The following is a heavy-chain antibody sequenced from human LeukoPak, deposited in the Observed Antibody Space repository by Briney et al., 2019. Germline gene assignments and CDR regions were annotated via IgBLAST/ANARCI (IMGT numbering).Heavy chain of an antibody. CDR3: ARHDGPPQYSGYDY. V-gene: IGHV4-39*01. CDR1: GGSISSSSYY. Sequence: SETLSLTCTVSGGSISSSSYYWGWIRQPPGKGLEWIGSIYYSGSTYYNPSLKSRVTISVDTSKNQFSLKLSSVTAADTAVYYCARHDGPPQYSGYDYWGQGTLVTASS. CDR2: IYYSGST. J-gene: IGHJ4*02. D-gene: IGHD5-12*01.